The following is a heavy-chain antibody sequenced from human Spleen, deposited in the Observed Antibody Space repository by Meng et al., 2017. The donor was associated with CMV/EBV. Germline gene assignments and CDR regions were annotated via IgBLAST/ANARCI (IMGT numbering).Heavy chain of an antibody. D-gene: IGHD3-3*01. V-gene: IGHV3-53*01. Sequence: GGSLRLSCAASGASVTDHYMSWVRQAPGKGLQWVSAIFADGSTKYAESVKGRFSISRDTHKNVLYLQMNSLRVEDTAVYYCAKPWRENDFWHYYYYGMNVWGHGTTVTVSS. CDR2: IFADGST. CDR3: AKPWRENDFWHYYYYGMNV. CDR1: GASVTDHY. J-gene: IGHJ6*02.